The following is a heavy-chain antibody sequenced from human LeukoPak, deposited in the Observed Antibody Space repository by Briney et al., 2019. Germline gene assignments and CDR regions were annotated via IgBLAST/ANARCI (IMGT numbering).Heavy chain of an antibody. J-gene: IGHJ3*02. V-gene: IGHV4-34*01. CDR1: GGSFSGYY. CDR3: ARGGPYGGPVEEI. CDR2: INHRGST. D-gene: IGHD4-23*01. Sequence: SETLSLTCAVYGGSFSGYYWSWIRQPPGKGLEWIGEINHRGSTNYNPSLKSRVTISVDTSKNQFSLKLSSVTAADTAVYYCARGGPYGGPVEEIWGQGKMVIVSS.